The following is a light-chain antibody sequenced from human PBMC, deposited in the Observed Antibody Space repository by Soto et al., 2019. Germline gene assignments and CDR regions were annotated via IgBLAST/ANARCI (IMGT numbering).Light chain of an antibody. CDR3: QQYGDWALS. CDR2: ATS. J-gene: IGKJ4*01. Sequence: EIVVTQSPATLSVSPGERATLSCRASQSVGNNFAWYQQKPGQAPRLLIFATSTRATGVPARFSGSGSGTESTLTCSSLQSEDFAVYYCQQYGDWALSFGGGAKVEIE. V-gene: IGKV3-15*01. CDR1: QSVGNN.